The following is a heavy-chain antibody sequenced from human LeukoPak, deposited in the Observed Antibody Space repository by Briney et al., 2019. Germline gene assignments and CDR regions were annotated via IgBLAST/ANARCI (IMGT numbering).Heavy chain of an antibody. V-gene: IGHV3-15*01. D-gene: IGHD3-22*01. Sequence: RTGGSLRLSCAASGFTFSNAWMNWVRQAPGKGLEWVVRIKSTTDGGTTDSAAPVKGRFTISRDDSKNTLYLQMDSLKTEDTAVYYCSTGGRRESDSSGFYLFYYGMDVWGQGTTVTVSS. J-gene: IGHJ6*02. CDR3: STGGRRESDSSGFYLFYYGMDV. CDR1: GFTFSNAW. CDR2: IKSTTDGGTT.